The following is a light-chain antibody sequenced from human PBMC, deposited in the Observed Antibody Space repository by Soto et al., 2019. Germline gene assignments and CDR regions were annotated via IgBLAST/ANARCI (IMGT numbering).Light chain of an antibody. Sequence: DIQMTQSPSSLSSSLLDIVTITCRASQSISSWLAWYQQKPGKAPKLLIFEASTLESGVPSRFSGSGSGTEFTLTVSSLQTDDFATYYCQQYNRFSTFGQGTKVDIK. CDR2: EAS. CDR1: QSISSW. CDR3: QQYNRFST. J-gene: IGKJ1*01. V-gene: IGKV1-5*01.